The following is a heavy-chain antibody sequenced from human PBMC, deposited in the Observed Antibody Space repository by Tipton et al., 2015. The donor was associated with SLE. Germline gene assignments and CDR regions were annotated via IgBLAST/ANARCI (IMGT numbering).Heavy chain of an antibody. CDR1: GGSISSADYY. CDR3: ARDWGSVYCTGGSCDYYYYMDV. Sequence: TLSLTCTVSGGSISSADYYWSWIRQHPGKGLEWIGYIDYSGNTYYNPSLKSRVTISVDTSKTQFSLKLTSVTAADTAVYYCARDWGSVYCTGGSCDYYYYMDVWGRGTTVTVSS. CDR2: IDYSGNT. D-gene: IGHD2-8*02. J-gene: IGHJ6*03. V-gene: IGHV4-31*03.